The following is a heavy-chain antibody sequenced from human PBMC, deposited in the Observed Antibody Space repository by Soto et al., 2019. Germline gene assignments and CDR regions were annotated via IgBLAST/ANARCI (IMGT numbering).Heavy chain of an antibody. Sequence: QVQLVQSGAEVKQPGSSVKVSCKASGGTLSSFAISWVRQAPGQGLEWIGGIIPLWGSTSYAQKFQGRVTITADESTNTAYMELNGLRSEDTAVYYCARDSSSWYFFDYWGQGTLVTVSS. J-gene: IGHJ4*02. CDR2: IIPLWGST. V-gene: IGHV1-69*01. CDR3: ARDSSSWYFFDY. D-gene: IGHD6-13*01. CDR1: GGTLSSFA.